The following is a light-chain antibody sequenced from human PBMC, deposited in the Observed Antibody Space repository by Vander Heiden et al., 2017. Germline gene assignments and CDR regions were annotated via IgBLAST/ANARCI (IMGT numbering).Light chain of an antibody. CDR2: LGS. CDR3: MQALQTPFT. V-gene: IGKV2-28*01. CDR1: QSLLHSNGYNY. Sequence: DVVMTPSPLSLPVTPGEPASISCRSSQSLLHSNGYNYLDWYLQKPGQSPQLLISLGSNRASGVPDRFSGSGSGTDFTLKISRVEAEDVGVYYCMQALQTPFTFGPGTKVEIK. J-gene: IGKJ3*01.